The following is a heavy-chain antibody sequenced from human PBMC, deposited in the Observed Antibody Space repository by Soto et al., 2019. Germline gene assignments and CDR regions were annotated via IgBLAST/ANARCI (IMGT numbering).Heavy chain of an antibody. D-gene: IGHD3-3*01. CDR3: ARGRNYDFWSGFHYGMDV. Sequence: SETLSLTCTVSGGSISSYYWSWIRRPPGKGLEWIGYIYYSGSTNYNPSLKSRVTISVDTSKNQFSLKLSSVTAADTAVYYCARGRNYDFWSGFHYGMDVWGQGTTVTVSS. CDR1: GGSISSYY. CDR2: IYYSGST. J-gene: IGHJ6*02. V-gene: IGHV4-59*01.